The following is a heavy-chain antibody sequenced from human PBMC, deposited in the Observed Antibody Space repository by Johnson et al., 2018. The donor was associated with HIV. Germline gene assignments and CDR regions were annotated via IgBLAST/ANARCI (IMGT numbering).Heavy chain of an antibody. CDR3: ARGRVNFRCYSSDCPQAFDI. CDR2: ISSSGSTI. Sequence: QVQLVESGGGLVKPGGSLRLSCAASGFTFSDYYMSWIRQAPGKGLEWVSYISSSGSTIYYADSVKGRFTISRDNAKNSLYLQMNSLRAEDTAVYYCARGRVNFRCYSSDCPQAFDIWGQGTMVSVSS. J-gene: IGHJ3*02. D-gene: IGHD6-19*01. CDR1: GFTFSDYY. V-gene: IGHV3-11*04.